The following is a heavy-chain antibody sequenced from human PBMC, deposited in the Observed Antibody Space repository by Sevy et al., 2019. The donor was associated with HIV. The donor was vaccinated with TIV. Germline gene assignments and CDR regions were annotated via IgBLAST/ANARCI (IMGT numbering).Heavy chain of an antibody. D-gene: IGHD3-10*01. CDR3: TRAMYYHDSGSYYGMDV. J-gene: IGHJ6*02. CDR1: GIAFRNAW. V-gene: IGHV3-49*04. Sequence: GGSLRLSCVASGIAFRNAWMNWVRQAPGKGLDWVGFIRSKAYGETREYAASVKGRVTISREDSKGIAYLQMHRLKTEDTGRYYCTRAMYYHDSGSYYGMDVWGQGTTVTVSS. CDR2: IRSKAYGETR.